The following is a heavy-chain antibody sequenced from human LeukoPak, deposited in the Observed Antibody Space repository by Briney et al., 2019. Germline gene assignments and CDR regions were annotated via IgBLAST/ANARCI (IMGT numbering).Heavy chain of an antibody. J-gene: IGHJ4*02. CDR1: GFTFSRNA. V-gene: IGHV3-30-3*01. CDR3: VREFLPGAPDFFDY. D-gene: IGHD1-14*01. Sequence: PGRSLRLSCAASGFTFSRNAMHWVRQTPGKGLEWVAVISYDGNNKYYADSVKGRLTISRDNSENTLYLQLYSMGADGTALCYCVREFLPGAPDFFDYWGERARGTVSS. CDR2: ISYDGNNK.